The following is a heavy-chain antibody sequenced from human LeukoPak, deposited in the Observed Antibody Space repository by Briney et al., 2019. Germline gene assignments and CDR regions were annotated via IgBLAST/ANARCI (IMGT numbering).Heavy chain of an antibody. D-gene: IGHD2-15*01. V-gene: IGHV3-53*01. CDR3: AGPRYCSGGSCSHYYYYMDV. Sequence: PGGSLRLSCAVSGLTVSNNYMSWVRQAPGKGLEWVSVIYSGGSTYYADSVKGRFTISRDNSKNTLYLQMNSLRAEDTAVYYCAGPRYCSGGSCSHYYYYMDVWGKGTTVTVSS. J-gene: IGHJ6*03. CDR1: GLTVSNNY. CDR2: IYSGGST.